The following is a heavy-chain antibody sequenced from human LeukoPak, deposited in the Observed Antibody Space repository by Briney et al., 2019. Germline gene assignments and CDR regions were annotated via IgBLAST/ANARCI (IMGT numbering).Heavy chain of an antibody. CDR1: GYTFTGYY. J-gene: IGHJ4*02. D-gene: IGHD6-13*01. CDR3: ARDLSGYSSSWETLDY. Sequence: ASVKVSCKASGYTFTGYYMHWVRQAPGQGLEWMGWINPNSGGTNYAQKFQGRVTMTRDTSISTAYMELSRLRSDDTAVYYCARDLSGYSSSWETLDYWGQGTLVTVSS. V-gene: IGHV1-2*02. CDR2: INPNSGGT.